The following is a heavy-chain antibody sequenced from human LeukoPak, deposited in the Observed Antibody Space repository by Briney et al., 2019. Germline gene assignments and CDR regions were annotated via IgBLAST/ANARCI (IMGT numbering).Heavy chain of an antibody. D-gene: IGHD3-10*02. CDR1: GFTFSSYW. CDR3: ARDLFWPGRYFDY. CDR2: ISSSGSTI. Sequence: GGSLRLSCAASGFTFSSYWMSWVRQAPGKGLEWVSYISSSGSTIYYADSVKGRFTISRDNAKNSLYLQMNSLRAEDTAVYYCARDLFWPGRYFDYWGQGTLVTVSS. J-gene: IGHJ4*02. V-gene: IGHV3-48*04.